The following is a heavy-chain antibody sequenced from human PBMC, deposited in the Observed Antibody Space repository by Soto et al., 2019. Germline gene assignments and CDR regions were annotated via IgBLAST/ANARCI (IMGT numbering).Heavy chain of an antibody. CDR2: VNPNNGDT. D-gene: IGHD3-10*01. CDR1: GYTFSNYD. V-gene: IGHV1-8*01. CDR3: AKVSRKGSAIDFDY. J-gene: IGHJ4*02. Sequence: QVQLVQSGAELKKPGASVKVSCKASGYTFSNYDMNWVRQATGQGPEWIGWVNPNNGDTGYAQTFQGRVTLTTDISTTTAYMELTSLRSEDTAIYYFAKVSRKGSAIDFDYWGQGTLITVSS.